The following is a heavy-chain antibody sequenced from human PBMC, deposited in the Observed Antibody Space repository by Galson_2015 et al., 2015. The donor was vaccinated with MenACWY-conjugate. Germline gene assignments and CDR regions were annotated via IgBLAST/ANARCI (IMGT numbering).Heavy chain of an antibody. D-gene: IGHD1-26*01. CDR2: IDPVDSNT. CDR3: ARHPPGGRGMDV. Sequence: QSGAEVKKPGESLKISCTGTGYGFTNYWIAWVRQMPGKGLEWMGLIDPVDSNTRYSPSFQGQVTISADKSISTAYLQWTSLRASDTAMYYCARHPPGGRGMDVWGQGTTVTVSS. J-gene: IGHJ6*02. CDR1: GYGFTNYW. V-gene: IGHV5-51*01.